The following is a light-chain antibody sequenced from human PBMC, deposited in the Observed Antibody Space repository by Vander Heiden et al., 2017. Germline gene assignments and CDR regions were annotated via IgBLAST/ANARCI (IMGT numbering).Light chain of an antibody. J-gene: IGLJ2*01. CDR2: GNS. V-gene: IGLV1-40*01. Sequence: QSVLTQPPSVSGAPGQRVTISCPGSSSNIGAGYDVHGNQQLPGTAPKLLIYGNSNQPSGVPDRFSGSKSGTSASLAITGLQAEDEADYYCQSYDSSLSGAGVFGGGTKLTVL. CDR3: QSYDSSLSGAGV. CDR1: SSNIGAGYD.